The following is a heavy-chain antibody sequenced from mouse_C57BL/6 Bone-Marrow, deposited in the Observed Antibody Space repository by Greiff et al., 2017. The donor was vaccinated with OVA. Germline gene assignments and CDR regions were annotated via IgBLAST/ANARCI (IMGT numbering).Heavy chain of an antibody. CDR1: GYTFTSYG. Sequence: VQLVESGAELARPGASVKLSCKASGYTFTSYGISWVKQRTGQGLEWIGEIYPRSGNTYYNEKFKGKATLTADKSSSTAYMQLSSLTSEDSAVYYCARGIYDGSYAMDYWGQGTSVTVSS. V-gene: IGHV1-81*01. D-gene: IGHD2-3*01. CDR2: IYPRSGNT. J-gene: IGHJ4*01. CDR3: ARGIYDGSYAMDY.